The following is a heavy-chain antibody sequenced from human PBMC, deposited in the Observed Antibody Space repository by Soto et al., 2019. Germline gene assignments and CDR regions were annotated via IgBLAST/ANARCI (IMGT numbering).Heavy chain of an antibody. J-gene: IGHJ4*02. CDR1: GFDFEDYA. Sequence: PGWALRLSCAAAGFDFEDYAMHWVRQVPGKVLEWVSLTNSDGTDSYYVDSVKGRSTISRDNAKTTLYLQMDRLRPEDTALYFCAKSLYYYDSSPLDHWGQGTLVTVSS. CDR3: AKSLYYYDSSPLDH. D-gene: IGHD3-22*01. CDR2: TNSDGTDS. V-gene: IGHV3-43D*04.